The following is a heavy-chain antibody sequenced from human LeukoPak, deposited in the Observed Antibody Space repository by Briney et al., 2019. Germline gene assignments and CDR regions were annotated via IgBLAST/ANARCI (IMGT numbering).Heavy chain of an antibody. CDR3: AKRLEVVATTIDY. D-gene: IGHD5-12*01. CDR1: GFTFSSHA. V-gene: IGHV3-23*01. J-gene: IGHJ4*02. Sequence: GGSLRLSCAASGFTFSSHAMNWVRQAPGKGLEWVSGINSGGGSTYYADSVKGRFTISRDNSKNTLYLQMNSLRGEDTTVYYCAKRLEVVATTIDYWGQGTLVTVSS. CDR2: INSGGGST.